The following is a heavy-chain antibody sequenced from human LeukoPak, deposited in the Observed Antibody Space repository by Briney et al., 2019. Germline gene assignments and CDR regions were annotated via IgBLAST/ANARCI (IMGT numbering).Heavy chain of an antibody. J-gene: IGHJ6*02. CDR3: ARETRGWNYYGMDV. CDR1: GFTFSSYA. Sequence: GGSLRLSCAASGFTFSSYAMHWVRQAPGKGLEWVAVISYDGSNKYYADSVKGRFTISRDNSKNTLYLQMNSLRSDDTAVYYCARETRGWNYYGMDVWGQGTTVIVSS. D-gene: IGHD3-3*01. CDR2: ISYDGSNK. V-gene: IGHV3-30-3*01.